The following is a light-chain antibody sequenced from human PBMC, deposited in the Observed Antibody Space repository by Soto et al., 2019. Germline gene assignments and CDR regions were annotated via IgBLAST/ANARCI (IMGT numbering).Light chain of an antibody. CDR2: AAS. CDR3: QQLNVNLL. Sequence: IQLTQSPSPLSASIGDRVTITCRASQDIASYLAWYQQKPGNAPKLLIYAASTLHSGVPSRFSGSGSGTDFTLTISSLQPEDFVTYYCQQLNVNLLFGQGTQLEIK. CDR1: QDIASY. J-gene: IGKJ2*01. V-gene: IGKV1-9*01.